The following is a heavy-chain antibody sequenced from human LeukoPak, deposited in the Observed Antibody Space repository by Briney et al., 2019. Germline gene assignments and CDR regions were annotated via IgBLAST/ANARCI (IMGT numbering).Heavy chain of an antibody. Sequence: SVKVSCKASGGTFSSYAISWVRQAPGQGLEWMGGIIPIFGTANYAQKFQGRVTMTRNTSISTAYMGLSSLRSEDTAVYYCARGRRSSRGLLWFGESSRADFDYWGQGTLVTVSS. D-gene: IGHD3-10*01. J-gene: IGHJ4*02. CDR3: ARGRRSSRGLLWFGESSRADFDY. CDR2: IIPIFGTA. V-gene: IGHV1-69*05. CDR1: GGTFSSYA.